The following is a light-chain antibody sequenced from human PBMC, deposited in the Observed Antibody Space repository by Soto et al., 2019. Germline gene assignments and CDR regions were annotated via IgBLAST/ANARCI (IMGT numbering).Light chain of an antibody. Sequence: QSVLTQPPSASGTPGQRVTISCSGSSSNIGSNYVYWYQQLPGTAPKLLIYSNNQRPSGVPDRFSGSKSGTSASLAISGLRSEDEADYYCAAWDDSLSGPVFGGGTQL. V-gene: IGLV1-47*02. J-gene: IGLJ3*02. CDR2: SNN. CDR3: AAWDDSLSGPV. CDR1: SSNIGSNY.